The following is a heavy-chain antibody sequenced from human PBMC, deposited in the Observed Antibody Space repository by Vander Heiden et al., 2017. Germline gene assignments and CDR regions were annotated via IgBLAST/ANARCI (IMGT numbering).Heavy chain of an antibody. D-gene: IGHD6-13*01. CDR1: GFTFGTYS. J-gene: IGHJ4*02. CDR3: ARVGSSSSFG. V-gene: IGHV3-48*02. CDR2: ISSSSTAM. Sequence: EVQLVESGGGLVPPGGSLTLSFAASGFTFGTYSMNWVRQAPGKGLEWVSYISSSSTAMYYADSVKGRFTISRDNAKNSLYLQMNSLRDEDTAVYYCARVGSSSSFGWGQGTLVTVSS.